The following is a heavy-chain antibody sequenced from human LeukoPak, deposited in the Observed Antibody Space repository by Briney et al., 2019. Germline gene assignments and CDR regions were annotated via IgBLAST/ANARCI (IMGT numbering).Heavy chain of an antibody. V-gene: IGHV3-33*01. J-gene: IGHJ4*02. D-gene: IGHD6-19*01. CDR3: ARAQQWLVPGDY. CDR2: IWYDGSNK. Sequence: GGSLRLSCAASGFTFSSYGMHWVRQAPGKGLGWVAVIWYDGSNKYYADSVKGRFTISRDNSKNTLYLQMNSLRAEDTAVYYCARAQQWLVPGDYWGQGTLVTVSS. CDR1: GFTFSSYG.